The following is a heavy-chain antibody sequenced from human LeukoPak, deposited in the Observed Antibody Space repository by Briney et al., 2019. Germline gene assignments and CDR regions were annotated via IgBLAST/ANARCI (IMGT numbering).Heavy chain of an antibody. CDR3: ARDRPARGSEIDF. J-gene: IGHJ4*02. D-gene: IGHD6-6*01. V-gene: IGHV1-2*02. CDR1: GYTFTGYY. Sequence: GASVKVSCKASGYTFTGYYIHWVRQAPGQGLEWMGWIDPNSGHTHYAQKFQGRVTLTRDTSIRTAYMELSRLSSDDTAVYYCARDRPARGSEIDFWGQGTLVTVSS. CDR2: IDPNSGHT.